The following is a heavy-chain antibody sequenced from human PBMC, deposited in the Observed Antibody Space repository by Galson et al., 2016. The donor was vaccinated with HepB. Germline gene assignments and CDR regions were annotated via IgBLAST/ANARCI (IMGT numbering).Heavy chain of an antibody. D-gene: IGHD2-8*01. CDR2: IYYSGST. CDR1: GGSIYTSSYY. J-gene: IGHJ3*02. Sequence: SETLSLTCTVSGGSIYTSSYYWSWIRQPPGKGLEWIANIYYSGSTYYNPSLKSRVTISVDTSKNQFSLKLSSVTAADTAVYYCARHAGVFHIWGQGTRVTVSS. CDR3: ARHAGVFHI. V-gene: IGHV4-39*01.